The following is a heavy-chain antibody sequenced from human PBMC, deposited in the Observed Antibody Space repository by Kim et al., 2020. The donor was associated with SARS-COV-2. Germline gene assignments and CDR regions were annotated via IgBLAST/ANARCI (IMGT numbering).Heavy chain of an antibody. J-gene: IGHJ4*02. D-gene: IGHD4-17*01. CDR1: GFTFSDYY. CDR3: ARGVGMTTVTTHFDY. CDR2: ISSSSSYT. Sequence: GGSLRLSCAASGFTFSDYYMSWIRQAPGKGLEWVSYISSSSSYTNYADSVKGRFTISRDNAKNSLYLQMNSLRAEDTAVYYCARGVGMTTVTTHFDYWGQGTLVTVSS. V-gene: IGHV3-11*06.